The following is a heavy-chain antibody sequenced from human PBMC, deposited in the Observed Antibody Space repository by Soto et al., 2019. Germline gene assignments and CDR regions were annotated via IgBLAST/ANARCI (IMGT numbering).Heavy chain of an antibody. CDR3: GKGNSKWGTGDAFDI. V-gene: IGHV3-53*01. J-gene: IGHJ3*02. CDR2: IYSGGDT. D-gene: IGHD7-27*01. Sequence: EVQLVESGGTSIQAGGSLRLSCAASGFSVSSDYMSWVRQAPGKGLEWVSLIYSGGDTYYADSVKGRFTISRDISSNTIYLHMTSLRADDTAVYYCGKGNSKWGTGDAFDIWGQGTMVTVSS. CDR1: GFSVSSDY.